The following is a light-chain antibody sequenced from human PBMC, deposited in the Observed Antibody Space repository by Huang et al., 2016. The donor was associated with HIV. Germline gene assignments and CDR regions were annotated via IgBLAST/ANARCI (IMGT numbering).Light chain of an antibody. J-gene: IGKJ5*01. Sequence: IVMTQSPATLSVSPGERATLSCRASQSVNNNVAWYQQKPGQAPRLLIYGASTRATGIPARFSGSGSGTEFTLTISSLQFEDFAVYYCQQYDKWPPITFGQGTRLEIK. CDR2: GAS. CDR1: QSVNNN. CDR3: QQYDKWPPIT. V-gene: IGKV3D-15*01.